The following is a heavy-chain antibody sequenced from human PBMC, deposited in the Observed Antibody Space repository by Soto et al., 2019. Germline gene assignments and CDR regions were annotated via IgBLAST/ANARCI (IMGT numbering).Heavy chain of an antibody. CDR1: GFTFSSYS. CDR2: ISSSSSYI. D-gene: IGHD5-18*01. CDR3: ARVAGNTAMAYYFDY. Sequence: PGGSLRLSCAASGFTFSSYSMNWVRQAPGKGLEWVSSISSSSSYIYYADSVKGRFTISRDNAKNSLYLQMNSLRAEDTAVYYCARVAGNTAMAYYFDYWGQGTLVTVSS. V-gene: IGHV3-21*01. J-gene: IGHJ4*02.